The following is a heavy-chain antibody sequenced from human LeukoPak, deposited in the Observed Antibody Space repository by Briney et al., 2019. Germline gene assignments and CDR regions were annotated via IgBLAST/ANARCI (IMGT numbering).Heavy chain of an antibody. D-gene: IGHD6-13*01. V-gene: IGHV3-21*01. CDR2: ISSSSSYI. Sequence: GGPLRLSCAASGFTFSSYSMNWVRQAPGRGLEWVSSISSSSSYIYYADSVKGRFTISRDSAKNSLYLKMNSLRAEDTAVYYCARGLGESSTPNDYWGQGPRVPVSS. CDR1: GFTFSSYS. CDR3: ARGLGESSTPNDY. J-gene: IGHJ4*02.